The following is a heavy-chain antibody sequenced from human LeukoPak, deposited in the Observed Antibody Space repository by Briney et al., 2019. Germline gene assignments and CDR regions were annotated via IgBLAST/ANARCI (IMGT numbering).Heavy chain of an antibody. Sequence: GTSLRLSCAASGFTLSNSGMHWVRQAPGKGLEWVAVISYDGSKKYYADSVKGRFTISRDNSKNTLYLQVNTVRVEDTAVFYCAKFSGSGSYYNGGLDYWGQGALVTVSS. CDR2: ISYDGSKK. CDR3: AKFSGSGSYYNGGLDY. J-gene: IGHJ4*02. D-gene: IGHD3-10*01. V-gene: IGHV3-30*18. CDR1: GFTLSNSG.